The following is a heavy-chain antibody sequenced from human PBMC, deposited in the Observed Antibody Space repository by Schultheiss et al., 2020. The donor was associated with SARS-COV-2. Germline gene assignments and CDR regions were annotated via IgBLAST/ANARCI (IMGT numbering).Heavy chain of an antibody. J-gene: IGHJ4*02. CDR2: IYYSGST. D-gene: IGHD1-26*01. CDR1: GGSISGYY. CDR3: ARRPYSGSFHFDY. V-gene: IGHV4-59*01. Sequence: GSLRLSCTVSGGSISGYYWSWIRQPPGKGLEWIGYIYYSGSTNYNPSLKSRVTISVDTSKNQFSLKLSSVTAADTAVYYCARRPYSGSFHFDYWGQGTLVTVSS.